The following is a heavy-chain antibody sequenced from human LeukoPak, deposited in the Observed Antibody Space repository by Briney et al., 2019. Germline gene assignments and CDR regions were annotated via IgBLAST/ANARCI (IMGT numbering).Heavy chain of an antibody. J-gene: IGHJ4*02. Sequence: SETLSLTCTVSDDSISDYYRGWIRQPPGKGLEWIGYFYNSGRPTYNPSLKSRVTIPADTSKNHFSLKLNSVTTADTAVYYCTRGAGWLIDYWGQGILVTVSS. CDR3: TRGAGWLIDY. CDR2: FYNSGRP. D-gene: IGHD3-16*01. CDR1: DDSISDYY. V-gene: IGHV4-59*01.